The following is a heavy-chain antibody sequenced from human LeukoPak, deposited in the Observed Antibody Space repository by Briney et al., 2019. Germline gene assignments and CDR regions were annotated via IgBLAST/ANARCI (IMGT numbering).Heavy chain of an antibody. CDR2: IYTSGST. V-gene: IGHV4-4*07. CDR1: GGSISSYY. CDR3: AREFTPLYYYDSSGGIDY. D-gene: IGHD3-22*01. Sequence: SETLSLTCTVSGGSISSYYWSWIRQPAGKGLEWIGRIYTSGSTNYNPSLKSRVTMSVDTSKNQFSLKLSSVTAADTAVYYRAREFTPLYYYDSSGGIDYWGQGTLVTVSS. J-gene: IGHJ4*02.